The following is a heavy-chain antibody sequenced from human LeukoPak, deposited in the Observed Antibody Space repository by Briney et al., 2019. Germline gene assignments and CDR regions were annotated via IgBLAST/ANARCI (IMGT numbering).Heavy chain of an antibody. J-gene: IGHJ6*02. CDR1: GGSISSYY. CDR3: ARGYGGNSVSRHYYYGMDV. V-gene: IGHV4-34*01. D-gene: IGHD4-23*01. CDR2: INHSGST. Sequence: SETLSLTCTVSGGSISSYYWSWIRQPPGKGLEWIGEINHSGSTNYNPSLKSRVTISVDTSKNQFSLKLSSVTAADTAVYYCARGYGGNSVSRHYYYGMDVWGQGTTVTVSS.